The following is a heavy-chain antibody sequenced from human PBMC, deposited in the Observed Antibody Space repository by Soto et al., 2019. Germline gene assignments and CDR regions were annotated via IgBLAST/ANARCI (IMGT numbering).Heavy chain of an antibody. Sequence: QVQLVQSGAEVKKPGASVKVSCKASGYTFTSYGISWVRQAPGQGLEWMGWISAYNGNTNYAQKLQGRVTMTTDTSTSPAYMELRSLRSADTAVYYCARAFWGRLNWFDPWGQGPLVTVSS. CDR1: GYTFTSYG. CDR2: ISAYNGNT. D-gene: IGHD3-16*01. V-gene: IGHV1-18*01. CDR3: ARAFWGRLNWFDP. J-gene: IGHJ5*02.